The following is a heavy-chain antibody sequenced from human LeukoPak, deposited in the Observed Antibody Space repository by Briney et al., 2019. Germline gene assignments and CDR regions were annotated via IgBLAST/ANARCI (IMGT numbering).Heavy chain of an antibody. V-gene: IGHV3-23*01. CDR1: GFTFSSYA. CDR3: AKGEGIAAAGPPMGFDP. CDR2: ISGSGGST. Sequence: GGSLRLSCAASGFTFSSYAMSWVRQAPGKGLEWVSAISGSGGSTYYADSVKGRFTISRDNSKNTLYLQMNSLRAEDTAVYYWAKGEGIAAAGPPMGFDPGGKGTRVTVSS. D-gene: IGHD6-13*01. J-gene: IGHJ5*02.